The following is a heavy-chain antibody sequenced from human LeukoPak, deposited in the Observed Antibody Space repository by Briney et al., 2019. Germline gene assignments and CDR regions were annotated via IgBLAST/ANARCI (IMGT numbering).Heavy chain of an antibody. CDR1: GFTFSSYS. J-gene: IGHJ4*02. CDR2: ISSSSSYI. CDR3: AKDRTSYYYDSSGYYYVDGFDY. Sequence: TGGSLRLSCAASGFTFSSYSMSWVRQAPGKGLEWVSSISSSSSYIYYADSVKGRFTISRDNAKNSLYLQMNSLRAEDTAVYYCAKDRTSYYYDSSGYYYVDGFDYWGQGTLVTVSS. D-gene: IGHD3-22*01. V-gene: IGHV3-21*04.